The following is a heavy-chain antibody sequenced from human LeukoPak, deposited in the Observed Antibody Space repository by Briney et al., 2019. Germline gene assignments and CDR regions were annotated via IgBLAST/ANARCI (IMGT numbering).Heavy chain of an antibody. CDR1: GGSFNDYY. V-gene: IGHV4-34*01. D-gene: IGHD5-18*01. CDR2: INHSGST. Sequence: SETLSLTCAVYGGSFNDYYWTWIRQSHAKGLEWDWEINHSGSTSYNQTLKRRVTISVAASKTQISLKLNSVTAADKAVYYCTRCRYTYGCFDSWGQGTVVTVSS. CDR3: TRCRYTYGCFDS. J-gene: IGHJ4*02.